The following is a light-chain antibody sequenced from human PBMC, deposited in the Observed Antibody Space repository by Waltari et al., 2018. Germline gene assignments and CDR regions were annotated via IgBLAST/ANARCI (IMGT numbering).Light chain of an antibody. Sequence: IVLTQSPGTMSLSPGARATLSCRATQSIHKDYLAWPQQKPGQPPRLLIYGASTRATGIPDRFSGGGSGTDFTLTISRLEPEDFAVYYCQQYGAAPRTFGQGTKVEI. V-gene: IGKV3-20*01. CDR2: GAS. J-gene: IGKJ1*01. CDR1: QSIHKDY. CDR3: QQYGAAPRT.